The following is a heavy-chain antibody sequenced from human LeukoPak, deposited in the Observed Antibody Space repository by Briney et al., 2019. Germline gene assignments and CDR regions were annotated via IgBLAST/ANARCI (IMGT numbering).Heavy chain of an antibody. V-gene: IGHV4-39*01. Sequence: SETLSLTCGVSGGSISSSSYYWGWIRQPPGKGLEWIGEIYYSGRAYYNSSLKSRLTISVDTSWNQFSLTLSSVTAADTGVYYCARRRNYDSTDYLDWGQGTLVSVST. J-gene: IGHJ1*01. CDR2: IYYSGRA. D-gene: IGHD3-22*01. CDR1: GGSISSSSYY. CDR3: ARRRNYDSTDYLD.